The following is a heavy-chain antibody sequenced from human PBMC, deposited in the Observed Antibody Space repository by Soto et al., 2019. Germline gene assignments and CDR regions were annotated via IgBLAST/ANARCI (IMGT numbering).Heavy chain of an antibody. CDR2: ISAYNGNT. CDR3: ARTVDVIVVVIPNYFDY. V-gene: IGHV1-18*01. CDR1: GYTFTSYG. J-gene: IGHJ4*02. D-gene: IGHD3-22*01. Sequence: GPVKVSCKASGYTFTSYGISWVRQAPGQGLEWMGWISAYNGNTNYAQKLQGRVTMTTDTSTSTAYMELRSLRSDDTAVYYCARTVDVIVVVIPNYFDYWGQGTLVTVSS.